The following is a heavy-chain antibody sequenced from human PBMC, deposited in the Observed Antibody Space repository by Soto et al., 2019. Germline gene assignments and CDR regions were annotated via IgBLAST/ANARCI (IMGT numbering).Heavy chain of an antibody. D-gene: IGHD6-6*01. Sequence: GGSLRLSCAASGFTFSSYGMHWVRQAPGKGLEWVAVISYDGSNKYYADSVKGRFTISRDNSKNTLYLQMNSLRAEDTAVYYCAKWDEYSSSSFDYWGQGTLLTVSS. CDR2: ISYDGSNK. CDR1: GFTFSSYG. V-gene: IGHV3-30*18. CDR3: AKWDEYSSSSFDY. J-gene: IGHJ4*02.